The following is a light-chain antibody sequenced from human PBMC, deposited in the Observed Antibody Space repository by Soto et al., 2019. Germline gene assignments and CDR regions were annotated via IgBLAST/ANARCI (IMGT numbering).Light chain of an antibody. Sequence: EIVLTQSPATLSLSPGERATLSCRASQSVSSYLAWYQQKPGQAPRLLIYDASNRATGIPARFSGSESGTDFTLTISSLEPADFAVYYCQQRSNWLFTFGPGTKVDIK. V-gene: IGKV3-11*01. CDR2: DAS. CDR1: QSVSSY. J-gene: IGKJ3*01. CDR3: QQRSNWLFT.